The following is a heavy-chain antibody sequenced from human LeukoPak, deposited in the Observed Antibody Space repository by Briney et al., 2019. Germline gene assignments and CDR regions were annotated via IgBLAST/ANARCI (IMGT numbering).Heavy chain of an antibody. CDR3: ARATYSSSWYGSVY. D-gene: IGHD6-13*01. Sequence: GGSLRLSCAASGFTFDDYGMSWVRQAPGKGLEWVSGINWNGGSTGYADSVKGRFTISRDNAKYSLYLQMNSLRAEDTALYYCARATYSSSWYGSVYWGQGTLVTVSS. J-gene: IGHJ4*02. CDR1: GFTFDDYG. CDR2: INWNGGST. V-gene: IGHV3-20*04.